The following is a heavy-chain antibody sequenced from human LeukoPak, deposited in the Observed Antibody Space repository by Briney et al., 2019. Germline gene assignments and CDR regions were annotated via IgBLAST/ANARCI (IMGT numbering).Heavy chain of an antibody. CDR2: ISNDGSKK. Sequence: GKSLRLSCAASGFTFSSYGMHWVRQAPGKGLDWVAVISNDGSKKYYADSVKGRFTISRDNSKNTLSLQVSSLRTEDTAVYYCAKDRYSYAFEYSDSWGQGTLVTVSS. CDR3: AKDRYSYAFEYSDS. D-gene: IGHD5-18*01. V-gene: IGHV3-30*18. J-gene: IGHJ4*02. CDR1: GFTFSSYG.